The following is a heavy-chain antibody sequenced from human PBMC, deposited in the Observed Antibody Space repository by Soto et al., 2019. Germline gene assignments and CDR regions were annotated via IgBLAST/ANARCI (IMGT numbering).Heavy chain of an antibody. CDR3: ARYCSGGTCYKSFQL. J-gene: IGHJ1*01. CDR1: GASISSGGYY. CDR2: IYYSGST. V-gene: IGHV4-31*03. Sequence: QVQLQETGPGLVKPSQTLSLTCSVFGASISSGGYYWSWIRQHPGKGLEWIGYIYYSGSTYYNSSLKSRVTVSVDTSKNQCSLTLSSVTAADTAVYYCARYCSGGTCYKSFQLWGQGSLVIVSS. D-gene: IGHD2-15*01.